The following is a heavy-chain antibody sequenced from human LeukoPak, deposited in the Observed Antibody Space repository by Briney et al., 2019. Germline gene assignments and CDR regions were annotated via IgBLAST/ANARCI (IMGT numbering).Heavy chain of an antibody. CDR1: GFTFSSYG. CDR2: ISYDGSNK. CDR3: AKAHYYPPRAYAFDI. D-gene: IGHD3-22*01. V-gene: IGHV3-30*18. Sequence: LTGGSLRLSCAASGFTFSSYGMHWVRQAPGKGLEWVAVISYDGSNKYYADSVKGRFTISRDNSKNTLYLQMNSLRPEDTAVYYCAKAHYYPPRAYAFDIWGQGTMVTVSS. J-gene: IGHJ3*02.